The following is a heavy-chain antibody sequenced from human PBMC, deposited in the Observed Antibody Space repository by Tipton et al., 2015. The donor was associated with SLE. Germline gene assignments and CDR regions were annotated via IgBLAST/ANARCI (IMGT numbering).Heavy chain of an antibody. J-gene: IGHJ4*02. CDR2: ISSSGSTI. V-gene: IGHV3-48*03. CDR3: AREGRVVFNYFDY. D-gene: IGHD3-22*01. CDR1: GFTFSSYE. Sequence: SLRLSCAASGFTFSSYEMNWVRQAPGKGLEWVSYISSSGSTIYYADSVKGRFTISRDNAENSLYLQMNSLRAEDTAVYYCAREGRVVFNYFDYWGQGTLVTVSS.